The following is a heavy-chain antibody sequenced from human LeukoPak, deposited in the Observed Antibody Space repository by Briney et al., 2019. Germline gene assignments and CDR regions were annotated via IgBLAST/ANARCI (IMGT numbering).Heavy chain of an antibody. J-gene: IGHJ3*01. CDR3: ARPNITSYYDSRGYDAFDV. CDR2: IYPGDSDT. D-gene: IGHD3-22*01. Sequence: GESLKISCKGSGYRFSTYWIAWVRQMPGKGLEWMGIIYPGDSDTRYSPSFQGQVTISADKSVNTAYLQWSSLTASDTAMYYCARPNITSYYDSRGYDAFDVWGQGTMVTVYS. CDR1: GYRFSTYW. V-gene: IGHV5-51*01.